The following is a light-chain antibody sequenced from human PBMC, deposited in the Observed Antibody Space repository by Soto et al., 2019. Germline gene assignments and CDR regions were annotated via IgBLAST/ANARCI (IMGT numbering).Light chain of an antibody. Sequence: QSVLTQPPSASGTPGQRVTISCSGSSSNIGTNYVYWYQHLPGTAPKLLIYDNYKRPSGIPARFSGSKSGTSASLGITGLQTGDGADYYCGAWDDSLTAYVFGSGTKVTVL. CDR3: GAWDDSLTAYV. V-gene: IGLV1-51*01. J-gene: IGLJ1*01. CDR2: DNY. CDR1: SSNIGTNY.